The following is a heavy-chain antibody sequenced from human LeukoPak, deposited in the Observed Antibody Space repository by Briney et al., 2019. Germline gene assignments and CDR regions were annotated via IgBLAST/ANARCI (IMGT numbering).Heavy chain of an antibody. D-gene: IGHD3-9*01. J-gene: IGHJ4*02. CDR2: INPKSGGT. V-gene: IGHV1-2*04. CDR3: ATADDILTGYGY. Sequence: GASVKVSCKASGYTFTGYYMHWVRQAPGQGLEWMGWINPKSGGTNYAQKFQGWVTMTRDTSISTAYMELSRLRSDDTAVYYCATADDILTGYGYWGQGTLVTVSS. CDR1: GYTFTGYY.